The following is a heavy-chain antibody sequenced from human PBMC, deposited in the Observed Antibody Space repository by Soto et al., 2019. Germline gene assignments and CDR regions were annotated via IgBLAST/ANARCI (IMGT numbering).Heavy chain of an antibody. Sequence: SETLSLTCTVSGGSISSGGYYWSWIRQHPGKGLEWIGYIYYSGSTYYNPSLKSRVTISVDTSKNQFSLKLSSVTAADTAVYYCASTYYDFWSGYTPFLWFDPWGQGTLVTVSS. J-gene: IGHJ5*02. CDR2: IYYSGST. CDR3: ASTYYDFWSGYTPFLWFDP. CDR1: GGSISSGGYY. D-gene: IGHD3-3*01. V-gene: IGHV4-31*03.